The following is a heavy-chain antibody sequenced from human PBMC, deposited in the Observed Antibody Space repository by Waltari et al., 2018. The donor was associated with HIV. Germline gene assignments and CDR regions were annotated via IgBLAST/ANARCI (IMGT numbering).Heavy chain of an antibody. Sequence: QVQLVQSGAEVKKPGSSVTVSCKASGGTFSSPAISWVRPATGQGLEWMGRIIPIFSSANYAQKFQDRVTITANESTSTAYMELSSLRSEDTAVYYCATQGGASGTYQSDAFHIWGHGTM. V-gene: IGHV1-69*18. D-gene: IGHD3-10*01. J-gene: IGHJ3*02. CDR1: GGTFSSPA. CDR3: ATQGGASGTYQSDAFHI. CDR2: IIPIFSSA.